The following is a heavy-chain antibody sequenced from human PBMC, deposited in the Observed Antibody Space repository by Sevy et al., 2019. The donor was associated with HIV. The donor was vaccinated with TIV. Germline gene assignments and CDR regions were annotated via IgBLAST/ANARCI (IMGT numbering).Heavy chain of an antibody. Sequence: ASVKVSCKACGGTFSSYAISWVRQAPGQGLEWMGGIIPIFGTANYAQKFQGRVTITADESTSTAYMELSSLRSEDTAVYYCAANSGDSSGYNFDYWGQGTLVTVSS. CDR1: GGTFSSYA. J-gene: IGHJ4*02. V-gene: IGHV1-69*13. CDR3: AANSGDSSGYNFDY. CDR2: IIPIFGTA. D-gene: IGHD3-22*01.